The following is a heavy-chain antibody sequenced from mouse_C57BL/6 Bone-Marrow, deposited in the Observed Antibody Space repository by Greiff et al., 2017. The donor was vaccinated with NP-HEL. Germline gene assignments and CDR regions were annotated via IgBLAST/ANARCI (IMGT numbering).Heavy chain of an antibody. J-gene: IGHJ3*01. D-gene: IGHD2-3*01. Sequence: DVKLVESGGGLVKPGGSLKLSCAASGFTFSSYAMSWVRQTPEKRLEWVATISDGGSYTYYPDNVKGRFTISRDNAKNNLYLQMSHLKSEDTAMYYCARASPLDGYYGFAYWGQGTLVTVSA. CDR2: ISDGGSYT. CDR3: ARASPLDGYYGFAY. V-gene: IGHV5-4*03. CDR1: GFTFSSYA.